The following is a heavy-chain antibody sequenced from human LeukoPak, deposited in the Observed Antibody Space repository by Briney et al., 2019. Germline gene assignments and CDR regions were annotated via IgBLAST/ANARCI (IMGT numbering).Heavy chain of an antibody. V-gene: IGHV1-2*02. D-gene: IGHD2-15*01. CDR1: GYTFTGYY. CDR2: INPNSGGT. CDR3: ARVKKVVVAASRSYYYGMDV. J-gene: IGHJ6*02. Sequence: ASVKVSCKASGYTFTGYYMHWVRQAPGQGLEWMGWINPNSGGTNYAQKFQGRVTMTRDTSISTAYMELSRLRSDDTAVYYCARVKKVVVAASRSYYYGMDVWGQGTTVTVSS.